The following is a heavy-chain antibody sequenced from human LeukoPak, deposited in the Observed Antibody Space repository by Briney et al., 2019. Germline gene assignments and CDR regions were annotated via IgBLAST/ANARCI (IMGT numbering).Heavy chain of an antibody. V-gene: IGHV4-4*07. J-gene: IGHJ4*02. Sequence: SETLSLTCIVSGASISGYYWNWIRQPAGKGLEWIGRIYTNVITNYNPSFKSRVTMSVETSKNQFSLMLSSVTAADTAVYYCARGRSLYFDYWGQGTLVTVSS. CDR1: GASISGYY. CDR2: IYTNVIT. CDR3: ARGRSLYFDY.